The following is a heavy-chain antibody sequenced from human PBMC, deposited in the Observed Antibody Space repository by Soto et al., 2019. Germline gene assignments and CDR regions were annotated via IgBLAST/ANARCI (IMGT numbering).Heavy chain of an antibody. D-gene: IGHD7-27*01. V-gene: IGHV3-7*03. CDR2: IKQDGSEK. CDR1: GFTFSSYW. CDR3: ARAGTGRYYYYYYGMDV. J-gene: IGHJ6*02. Sequence: GGSLRLSCAASGFTFSSYWMSWVRQAPGKGPEWVANIKQDGSEKYYVDSVKGRFTISRDNAKNSLYLQMNSLRAEDTAVYYCARAGTGRYYYYYYGMDVWGQGTTVTVSS.